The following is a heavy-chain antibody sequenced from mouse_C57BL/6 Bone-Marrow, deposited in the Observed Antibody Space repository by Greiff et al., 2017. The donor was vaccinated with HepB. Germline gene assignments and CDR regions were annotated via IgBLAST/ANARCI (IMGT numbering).Heavy chain of an antibody. CDR3: ARAPY. V-gene: IGHV3-6*01. Sequence: EVQLQESGPGLVKPSQSLSLTCSVTGYSITSGYYWNWIRQFPGNKLEWMGYISYDGSNNYNPSLKNRISITRDTSKNQFFLKLNSVTTEDTATYYCARAPYWGQGTSVTVSS. J-gene: IGHJ4*01. CDR1: GYSITSGYY. CDR2: ISYDGSN.